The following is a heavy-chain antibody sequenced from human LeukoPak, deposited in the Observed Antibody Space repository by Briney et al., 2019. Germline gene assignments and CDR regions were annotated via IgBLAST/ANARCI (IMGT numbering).Heavy chain of an antibody. CDR3: AKVRLEAYGDYDEYFHH. CDR2: IKSKTDGGTI. D-gene: IGHD4-17*01. CDR1: GFTFSNAW. V-gene: IGHV3-15*01. J-gene: IGHJ1*01. Sequence: GGSLRLSCAASGFTFSNAWMSWVRQAPGKGLEWVGRIKSKTDGGTIDYAAPVKGRFTISRGDSKNTLYLQMNSLRAEDTAVYYCAKVRLEAYGDYDEYFHHWGQGTLVIVSS.